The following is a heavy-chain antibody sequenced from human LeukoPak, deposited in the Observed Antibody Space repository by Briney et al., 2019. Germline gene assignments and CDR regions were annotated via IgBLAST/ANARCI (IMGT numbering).Heavy chain of an antibody. Sequence: GGSLRLSCAASGFNFNTYEMNWVRRAPGKGLEWVSYICGRGTTKYYADSVKGRFTISRDSAKNSLYLQMNSLRAEDTAVYYCARDESDTSFDYWGQGTLVTVSS. CDR3: ARDESDTSFDY. V-gene: IGHV3-48*03. J-gene: IGHJ4*02. D-gene: IGHD2-2*02. CDR2: ICGRGTTK. CDR1: GFNFNTYE.